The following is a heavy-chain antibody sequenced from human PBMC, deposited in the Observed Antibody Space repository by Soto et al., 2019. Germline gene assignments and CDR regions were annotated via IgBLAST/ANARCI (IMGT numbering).Heavy chain of an antibody. CDR3: ARDLSGGLRPDAFDI. CDR2: MYDGGST. D-gene: IGHD5-12*01. Sequence: SETLSLTCTVSGGSISSSCCYWSWLRPPPGTGLEWIGYMYDGGSTDYNPSLKSRVTISADTSKNQFSLNLSSVTAADTAVYYCARDLSGGLRPDAFDIWGLGTTVTVSS. J-gene: IGHJ3*02. CDR1: GGSISSSCCY. V-gene: IGHV4-61*01.